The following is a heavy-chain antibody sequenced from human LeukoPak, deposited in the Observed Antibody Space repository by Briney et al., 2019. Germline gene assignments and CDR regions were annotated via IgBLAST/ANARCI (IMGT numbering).Heavy chain of an antibody. CDR1: GGSISSYY. Sequence: PSETLSLTCTVSGGSISSYYWSWIRQPPGKGLEWIGYIYYSGSTNYNPSLKSRVTISVDTSKNQFSLKLSSVTAADTAVYYCARVVSKITIFGVVIIDAFDIWGQGTMVTVSS. V-gene: IGHV4-59*01. J-gene: IGHJ3*02. CDR2: IYYSGST. D-gene: IGHD3-3*01. CDR3: ARVVSKITIFGVVIIDAFDI.